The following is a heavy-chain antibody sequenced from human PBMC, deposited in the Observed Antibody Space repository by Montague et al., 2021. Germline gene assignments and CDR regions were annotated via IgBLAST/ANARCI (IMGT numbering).Heavy chain of an antibody. D-gene: IGHD3-10*01. CDR3: AKQDYFVSGTSYKGFDP. V-gene: IGHV4-59*08. J-gene: IGHJ5*02. CDR2: MFYGGAT. CDR1: SGSIFHAH. Sequence: SETLSLTCTVSSGSIFHAHWSWVRQPPGKGLEWLGSMFYGGATSNNPSLKSRVTMSIDTSTNQFSLKLSFVIAADTAVYYCAKQDYFVSGTSYKGFDPWGQGILVTVSS.